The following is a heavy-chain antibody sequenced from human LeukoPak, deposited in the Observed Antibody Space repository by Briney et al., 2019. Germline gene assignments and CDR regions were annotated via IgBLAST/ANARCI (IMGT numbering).Heavy chain of an antibody. D-gene: IGHD6-25*01. J-gene: IGHJ4*02. V-gene: IGHV4-38-2*02. CDR3: SRSRGRLAQLDY. CDR1: GYSVSSGYY. Sequence: SGTLSLTCTVSGYSVSSGYYWGWIRQPPGKGLEWIGSIYHSGSTYYNPSLKSRVTISVDTSKNQFSLKLRSVTAADTAVYFCSRSRGRLAQLDYWGQGTLVTVSS. CDR2: IYHSGST.